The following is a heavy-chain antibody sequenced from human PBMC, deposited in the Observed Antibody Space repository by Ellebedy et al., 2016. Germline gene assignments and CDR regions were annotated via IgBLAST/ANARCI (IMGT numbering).Heavy chain of an antibody. J-gene: IGHJ2*01. CDR3: ARHAFTQYGSELRWYLDL. CDR2: ISAYNGNT. V-gene: IGHV1-18*01. Sequence: ASVKVSCKASGYTFTSYGISWVRQAPGQGLEWMGWISAYNGNTNYAQKLQGRVTMTTDTSTSTAYMELRSLRSDDTAVYYCARHAFTQYGSELRWYLDLWGRGTLVTVSS. D-gene: IGHD3-10*01. CDR1: GYTFTSYG.